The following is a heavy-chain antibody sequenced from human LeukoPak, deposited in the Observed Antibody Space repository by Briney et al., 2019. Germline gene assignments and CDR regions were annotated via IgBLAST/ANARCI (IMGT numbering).Heavy chain of an antibody. Sequence: SETLSLTCAVYGGSFSGYYWSWIRQPPGKGLEWIGEINHSGSTNYNPSLKSRVTMSVDTSKNQFSLKLSSVTAADTAVYYCAGSVVSFYYGMDVWGQGTTVTVSS. CDR1: GGSFSGYY. J-gene: IGHJ6*02. V-gene: IGHV4-34*01. CDR3: AGSVVSFYYGMDV. D-gene: IGHD3-22*01. CDR2: INHSGST.